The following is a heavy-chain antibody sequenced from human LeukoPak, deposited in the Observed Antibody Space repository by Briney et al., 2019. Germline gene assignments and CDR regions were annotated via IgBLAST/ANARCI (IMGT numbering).Heavy chain of an antibody. CDR2: IWFDGSKK. V-gene: IGHV3-33*01. D-gene: IGHD3-10*01. CDR3: ATRVRGVMGYYYGMDV. Sequence: QPGRSLRLSCAASGFTFSSYGMHWVRQAPGKGLEWVAVIWFDGSKKYYADSVKGRFTISRDNSKNTLYLQMNSLRAEDTAVYYCATRVRGVMGYYYGMDVWGQGTTVTVSS. CDR1: GFTFSSYG. J-gene: IGHJ6*02.